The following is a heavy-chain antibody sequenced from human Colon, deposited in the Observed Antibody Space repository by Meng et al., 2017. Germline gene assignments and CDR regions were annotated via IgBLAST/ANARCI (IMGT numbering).Heavy chain of an antibody. CDR2: IKHDGSEE. CDR3: AKNRVGHDF. V-gene: IGHV3-7*01. Sequence: GESLKISCAASGFTFSSSSMSWVRQAPGKGLEWVASIKHDGSEEGYVDSVKGRFTISRDNTKNSLYLQMNSLRAEDTAVYYCAKNRVGHDFWGQGMLVTVSS. J-gene: IGHJ4*02. D-gene: IGHD1-26*01. CDR1: GFTFSSSS.